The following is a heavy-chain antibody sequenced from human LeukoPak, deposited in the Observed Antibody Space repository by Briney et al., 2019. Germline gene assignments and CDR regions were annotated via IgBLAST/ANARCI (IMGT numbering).Heavy chain of an antibody. CDR2: MNPKSGNT. D-gene: IGHD2-15*01. CDR3: ARGPPPHCSGGSCYSWGFVGY. Sequence: ASVKVSCKASGYTFTGYDINWVRQATGQGLEWMGWMNPKSGNTGYAQKFQGRVTMTRNTSISTAYMELCSLRSEDTAVYYCARGPPPHCSGGSCYSWGFVGYWGQGTQVAVSS. CDR1: GYTFTGYD. J-gene: IGHJ4*02. V-gene: IGHV1-8*01.